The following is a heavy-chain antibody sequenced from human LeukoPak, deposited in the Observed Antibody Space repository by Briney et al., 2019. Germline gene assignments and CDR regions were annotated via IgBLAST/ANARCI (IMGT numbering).Heavy chain of an antibody. CDR2: IYSGGST. Sequence: GGSLRLSCAASGFTFSNYWMHWVRQAPGKGLEWVSVIYSGGSTYYADSVKGRFTISRDNSKNTLYLQMNSLRAEDTAVYYCTRENGGYKGYEDYWGQGTLVTVSS. D-gene: IGHD5-12*01. V-gene: IGHV3-66*01. CDR1: GFTFSNYW. J-gene: IGHJ4*02. CDR3: TRENGGYKGYEDY.